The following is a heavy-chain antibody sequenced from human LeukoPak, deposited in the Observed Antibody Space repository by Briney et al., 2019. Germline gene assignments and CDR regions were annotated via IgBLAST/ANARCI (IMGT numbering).Heavy chain of an antibody. Sequence: GGSLRLSCSASGFTFSSYTIHWVRQAPGKGLEFVSAITSNGGSAYYADSVKGRFTISRDNSKDTVYLQMSSLRAEDTAVYYCVIVRGYFDSSGSDYWGQGTLVTVSS. CDR3: VIVRGYFDSSGSDY. CDR2: ITSNGGSA. V-gene: IGHV3-64D*06. D-gene: IGHD3-9*01. CDR1: GFTFSSYT. J-gene: IGHJ4*02.